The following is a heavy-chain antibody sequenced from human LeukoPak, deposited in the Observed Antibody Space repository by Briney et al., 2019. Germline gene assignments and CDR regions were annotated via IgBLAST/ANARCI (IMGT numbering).Heavy chain of an antibody. CDR1: GYTFTGYY. CDR2: INAGNGNT. Sequence: ASVKVSCKASGYTFTGYYMHWVRQAPGQRLEWMGWINAGNGNTKYSQKFQGRVTITRDTSASTAYMELSSLRSEDTAVYYCARPRYFGWFDPWGQGTLVTVSS. J-gene: IGHJ5*02. V-gene: IGHV1-3*01. D-gene: IGHD3-9*01. CDR3: ARPRYFGWFDP.